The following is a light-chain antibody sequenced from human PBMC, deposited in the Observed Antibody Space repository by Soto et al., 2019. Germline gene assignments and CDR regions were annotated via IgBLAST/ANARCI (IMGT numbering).Light chain of an antibody. CDR2: EGS. J-gene: IGLJ2*01. Sequence: QSALTQPASVSGSPGQSITISCTGTSSDVGSYNLVSWYQQHPGKAPKLMIYEGSKRPSGVPDRFSGSKSGNTASLTVSGLQAEDEADYYCSSYAGSNNVVFGGGTKVTVL. CDR3: SSYAGSNNVV. V-gene: IGLV2-14*02. CDR1: SSDVGSYNL.